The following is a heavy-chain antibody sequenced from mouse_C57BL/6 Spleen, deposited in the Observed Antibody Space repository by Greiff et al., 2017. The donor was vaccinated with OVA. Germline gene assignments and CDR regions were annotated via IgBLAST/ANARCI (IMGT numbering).Heavy chain of an antibody. CDR2: INPNNGGT. D-gene: IGHD2-10*02. Sequence: VQLQQSGPELVKPGASVKISCKASGYTFTDYYMNWVKQSHGKSLEWIGDINPNNGGTSYNQKFKGKATLTVDKSSSTAYMELRSLTSEDSAVYYCAYERAYWGQGTLVTVSA. CDR1: GYTFTDYY. J-gene: IGHJ3*01. V-gene: IGHV1-26*01. CDR3: AYERAY.